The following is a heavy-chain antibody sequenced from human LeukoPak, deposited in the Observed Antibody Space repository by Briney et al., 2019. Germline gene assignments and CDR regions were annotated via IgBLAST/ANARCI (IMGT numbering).Heavy chain of an antibody. V-gene: IGHV3-30*18. Sequence: GGSLRLSCAASKFTFSNYGMHWVRQAPGKGLEWVAVISSDGSNKYYADSVKGRFTISRDNSKNTLYLQMNSLRAEDTAAYYCAKGSSGSYLADVWGQGTTVTVSS. CDR2: ISSDGSNK. CDR1: KFTFSNYG. CDR3: AKGSSGSYLADV. D-gene: IGHD1-26*01. J-gene: IGHJ6*02.